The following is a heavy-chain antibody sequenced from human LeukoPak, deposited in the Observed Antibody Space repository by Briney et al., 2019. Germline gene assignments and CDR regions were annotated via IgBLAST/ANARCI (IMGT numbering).Heavy chain of an antibody. CDR1: GFTFSTFG. D-gene: IGHD2-15*01. CDR3: VKGYGSDSLFIV. V-gene: IGHV3-30*18. Sequence: QSGGSLRLSCAASGFTFSTFGMHWVRQAPGKGLEWVAVISHDGSDKYYVDSVKGRFTISRDNSKNTLYLQMNSLRVEDTAVYYCVKGYGSDSLFIVWGQGTLVTVSS. CDR2: ISHDGSDK. J-gene: IGHJ4*02.